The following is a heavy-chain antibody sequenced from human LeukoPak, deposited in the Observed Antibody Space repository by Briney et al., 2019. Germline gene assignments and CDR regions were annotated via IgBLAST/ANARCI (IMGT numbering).Heavy chain of an antibody. CDR1: GGSISSSSYY. CDR2: IYYSGST. Sequence: SETLSLTCTVSGGSISSSSYYWGWIRQPPGKGLEWIGSIYYSGSTYYNPSLKSRVTISVDTSKNQFSLKLTSVTAADTAVFYCARNGGYASGSYYFDYWGQGTLVTVSS. CDR3: ARNGGYASGSYYFDY. D-gene: IGHD3-10*01. J-gene: IGHJ4*02. V-gene: IGHV4-39*07.